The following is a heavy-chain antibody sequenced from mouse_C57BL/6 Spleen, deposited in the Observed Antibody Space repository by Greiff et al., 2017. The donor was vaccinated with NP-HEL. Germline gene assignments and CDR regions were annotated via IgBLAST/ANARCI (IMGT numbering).Heavy chain of an antibody. CDR1: GYAFSSSW. Sequence: VQLQQSGPELVKPGASVKISCKASGYAFSSSWMNWVKQRPGKGLEWIGRIYPGDGDTNYNGKFKGKATLTADKSSSTAYMQLSSLTSEDSAVYFCARGGVATGDFAMDYWGQGTSVTVSS. CDR3: ARGGVATGDFAMDY. CDR2: IYPGDGDT. J-gene: IGHJ4*01. D-gene: IGHD1-1*01. V-gene: IGHV1-82*01.